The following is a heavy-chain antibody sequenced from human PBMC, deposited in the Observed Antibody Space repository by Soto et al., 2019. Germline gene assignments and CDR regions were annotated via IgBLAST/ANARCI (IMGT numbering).Heavy chain of an antibody. CDR2: ISYTGSTI. J-gene: IGHJ4*02. V-gene: IGHV3-48*03. CDR1: EFTFSNYE. CDR3: ARGLRNYYDRSGLHY. Sequence: GGSLRLSCVGSEFTFSNYEMNWVRRAPGKGLEWVSYISYTGSTIYYADSVRGRFTISRDNSKNSLYLQMNSLRAEDTAVYYCARGLRNYYDRSGLHYWGQGTLVTVSS. D-gene: IGHD3-22*01.